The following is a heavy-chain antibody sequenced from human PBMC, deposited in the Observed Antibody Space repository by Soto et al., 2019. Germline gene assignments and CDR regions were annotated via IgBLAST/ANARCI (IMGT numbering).Heavy chain of an antibody. CDR3: ARDVPSHIVVLPAALDY. D-gene: IGHD2-2*01. V-gene: IGHV3-23*01. Sequence: GGSLRLSCAASGFTFSNYAMSWVRQAPGKGLEWVSVISGSGDSTYYADSVKGRFTISRDNSKNTLHLQMSSLRAEDTAVYYCARDVPSHIVVLPAALDYWGQGTLVTVFS. CDR2: ISGSGDST. J-gene: IGHJ4*02. CDR1: GFTFSNYA.